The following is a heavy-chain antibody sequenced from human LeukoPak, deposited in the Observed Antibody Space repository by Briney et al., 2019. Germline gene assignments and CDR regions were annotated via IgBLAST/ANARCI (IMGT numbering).Heavy chain of an antibody. J-gene: IGHJ2*01. CDR3: ARHIYQQQLNWYFDL. CDR2: IYYSGST. Sequence: SSETLSLTCTVSGGSISSYYWSWIRQPPGKGLEWIGYIYYSGSTNYNPSLKSRVTISVDTSKNQFSLKLSSVTAADTAVYYCARHIYQQQLNWYFDLWGRGTLVTVSS. CDR1: GGSISSYY. D-gene: IGHD6-13*01. V-gene: IGHV4-59*08.